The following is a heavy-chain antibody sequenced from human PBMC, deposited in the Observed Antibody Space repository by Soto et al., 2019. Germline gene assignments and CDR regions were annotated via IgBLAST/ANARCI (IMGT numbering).Heavy chain of an antibody. Sequence: PSQTLSLTCVIPGDSVSSNSAAWNWIRQSPSRGLEWLGRTYYRSRWSFDYALSVKSRLTIDPDTSKNQFSLRLDSLTPEDTAVYYCAKGDNLGPKTGYAFDPWGQGIMVT. J-gene: IGHJ5*02. V-gene: IGHV6-1*01. CDR2: TYYRSRWSF. CDR3: AKGDNLGPKTGYAFDP. CDR1: GDSVSSNSAA. D-gene: IGHD5-12*01.